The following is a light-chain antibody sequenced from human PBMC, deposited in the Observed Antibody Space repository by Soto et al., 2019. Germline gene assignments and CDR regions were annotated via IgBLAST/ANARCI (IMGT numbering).Light chain of an antibody. CDR2: GAS. Sequence: EIVLTQSPGTLSLSPGDRATLSCRASQSVSTNYLAWYQQSLGQAPRLLIYGASSRATGIPDRFSGNGSGTDFTLTISRLEPEEFAVYYCHQYGSNPFTCGPGTKVYIK. V-gene: IGKV3-20*01. CDR1: QSVSTNY. CDR3: HQYGSNPFT. J-gene: IGKJ3*01.